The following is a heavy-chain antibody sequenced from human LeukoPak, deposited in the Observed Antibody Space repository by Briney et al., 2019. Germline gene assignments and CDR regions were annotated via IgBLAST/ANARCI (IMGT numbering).Heavy chain of an antibody. J-gene: IGHJ4*02. Sequence: GASVKVSCKASGDTFSGYGISWVRQAPEQRLEWVGRIIPSLNLANYAPKFQGRVTITADKSTSTAYMELSSLRSEDAAIYYCARDRTPHLKIIELLYWGQGTLVTVSS. D-gene: IGHD2/OR15-2a*01. CDR3: ARDRTPHLKIIELLY. CDR1: GDTFSGYG. CDR2: IIPSLNLA. V-gene: IGHV1-69*04.